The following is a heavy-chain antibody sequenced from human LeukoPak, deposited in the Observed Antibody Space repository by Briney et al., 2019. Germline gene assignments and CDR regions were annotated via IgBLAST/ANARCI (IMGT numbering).Heavy chain of an antibody. CDR1: GFTFSSYS. D-gene: IGHD3-10*01. J-gene: IGHJ4*02. V-gene: IGHV3-21*01. Sequence: SGGSLRLSCAASGFTFSSYSMNWARQAPGKGLEWVSSISSSSSYIYYADSVKGRFTISRDNAKNSLYLQMNSLRAEDTAVYYCARDVAITKYTIDYWGQGTLVTVSS. CDR3: ARDVAITKYTIDY. CDR2: ISSSSSYI.